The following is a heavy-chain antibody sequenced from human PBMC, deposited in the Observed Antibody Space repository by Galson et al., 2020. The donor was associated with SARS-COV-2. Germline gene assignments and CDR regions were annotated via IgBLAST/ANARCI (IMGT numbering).Heavy chain of an antibody. CDR3: ATISPYCSSTSCRNFDY. D-gene: IGHD2-2*01. CDR1: GYTLTELS. CDR2: FDPEDGET. J-gene: IGHJ4*02. V-gene: IGHV1-24*01. Sequence: SVKVSCKVSGYTLTELSMHWVRQAPGKGLEWMGGFDPEDGETIYAQKFQGRVTMTEDTSTDTAYMELSSLRSEDTAVYYCATISPYCSSTSCRNFDYWGQGTLVTVSS.